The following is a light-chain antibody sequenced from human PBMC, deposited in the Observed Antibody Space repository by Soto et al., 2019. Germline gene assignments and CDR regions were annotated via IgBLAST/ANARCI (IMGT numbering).Light chain of an antibody. V-gene: IGKV3-20*01. J-gene: IGKJ1*01. CDR1: QTVNSN. Sequence: EIVMTQSPAPLSVSPGERATLSCRASQTVNSNLAWYQQKPGQAPRLLIYGASSRATGIPDRFSGSGSGTDFTLTISRLEPEDFTVYYCHHYETFGQGTKVDIK. CDR3: HHYET. CDR2: GAS.